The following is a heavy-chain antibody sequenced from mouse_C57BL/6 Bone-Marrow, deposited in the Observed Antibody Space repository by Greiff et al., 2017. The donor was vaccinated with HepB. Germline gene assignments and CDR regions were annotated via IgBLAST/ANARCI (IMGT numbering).Heavy chain of an antibody. CDR1: GFTFSSYA. J-gene: IGHJ2*01. D-gene: IGHD1-3*01. CDR2: ISSGGDYI. V-gene: IGHV5-9-1*02. CDR3: TRGPKLDPFDY. Sequence: EVHLVESGEGLVKPGGSLKLSCAASGFTFSSYAMSWVRQTPEKRLEWVAYISSGGDYIYYADTVKGRFTISRDNARNTLYLQMSSLKSEDTAMYYCTRGPKLDPFDYWGQGTTLTVSS.